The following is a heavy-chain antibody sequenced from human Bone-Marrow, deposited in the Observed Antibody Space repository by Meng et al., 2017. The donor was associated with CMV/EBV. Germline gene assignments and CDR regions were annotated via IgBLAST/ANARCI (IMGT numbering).Heavy chain of an antibody. D-gene: IGHD1-1*01. CDR1: GFTFSNAW. Sequence: LRLSCAASGFTFSNAWMSWVRQAPGKGLEWVGRIKSKTDGGKTDYAAPVKGRFTISRDDSKNTLCLQMNSLKTEDTAVYYCTTGGTRWGQGTLVTVSS. CDR3: TTGGTR. V-gene: IGHV3-15*01. J-gene: IGHJ4*02. CDR2: IKSKTDGGKT.